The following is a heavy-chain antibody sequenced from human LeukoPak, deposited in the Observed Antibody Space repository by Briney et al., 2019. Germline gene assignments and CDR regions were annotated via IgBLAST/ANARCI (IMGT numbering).Heavy chain of an antibody. Sequence: PSETLSLTCTVSGYSISSGYYWGWIRQPPGKGLEWIGSIYHSGSTYYNPSLKSRVTISVDTSKNQFSLKLSSVTAADTAVYYCARVLTGSRLLLRGEWFDPWGQGTLVTVSS. CDR2: IYHSGST. V-gene: IGHV4-38-2*02. CDR1: GYSISSGYY. D-gene: IGHD3-22*01. J-gene: IGHJ5*02. CDR3: ARVLTGSRLLLRGEWFDP.